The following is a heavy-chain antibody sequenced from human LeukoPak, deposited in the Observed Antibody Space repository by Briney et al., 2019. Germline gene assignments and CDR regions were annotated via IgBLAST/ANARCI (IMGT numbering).Heavy chain of an antibody. CDR1: GDSINSPHYY. CDR2: IYYSGGA. D-gene: IGHD3-16*01. V-gene: IGHV4-39*01. CDR3: ARQLIQPPAFDS. Sequence: SETLSLTCNVSGDSINSPHYYWAWIRQPPGKGLEWIGSIYYSGGAYSHPSLKSRATIFVDTSNNHFSLKLRSVTAADTAVYYCARQLIQPPAFDSWGQGTLVTVSS. J-gene: IGHJ4*02.